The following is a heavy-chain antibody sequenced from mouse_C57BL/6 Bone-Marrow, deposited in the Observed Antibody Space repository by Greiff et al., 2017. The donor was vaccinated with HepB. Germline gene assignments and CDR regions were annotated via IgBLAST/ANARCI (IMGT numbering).Heavy chain of an antibody. CDR3: ARDTVVATKWYFDV. Sequence: EVMLVESEGGLVQPGSSMKLSCTASGFTFSDYYMAWVRQVPEKGLEWVANINYDGSSTYYLDSLKSRFIISRDNAKNILYLQMSSLKSEDTATYYCARDTVVATKWYFDVWGTGTTVTVSS. J-gene: IGHJ1*03. V-gene: IGHV5-16*01. D-gene: IGHD1-1*01. CDR2: INYDGSST. CDR1: GFTFSDYY.